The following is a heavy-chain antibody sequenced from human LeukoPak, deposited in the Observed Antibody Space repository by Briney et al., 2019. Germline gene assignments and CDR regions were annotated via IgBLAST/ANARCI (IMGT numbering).Heavy chain of an antibody. J-gene: IGHJ5*02. CDR1: GYTFTSYY. CDR3: AREGGIILRGYSGYDGESWFDP. D-gene: IGHD5-12*01. V-gene: IGHV1-46*01. Sequence: ASVKVSCKASGYTFTSYYMHWVRQAPGQGLEWMGIINPSGGSTSYAQKFQGRVTMTRDTSTSTVYMELSSLRSEDTAVYYCAREGGIILRGYSGYDGESWFDPWGQGTLVTVSS. CDR2: INPSGGST.